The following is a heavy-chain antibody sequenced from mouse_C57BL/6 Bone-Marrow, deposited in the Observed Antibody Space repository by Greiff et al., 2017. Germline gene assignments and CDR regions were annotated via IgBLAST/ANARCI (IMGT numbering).Heavy chain of an antibody. D-gene: IGHD3-1*01. CDR3: ARRALGAMDY. J-gene: IGHJ4*01. Sequence: QVTLKVSGPGILQPSQTLSLTCSFSGFSLSTSGMGVSWIRQPSGKGLEWLAHIYWDDDKRYNPSLKRRLTISKDTSRNQVFLKITSVDTANTATFYCARRALGAMDYWGQGTSVTVSS. V-gene: IGHV8-12*01. CDR2: IYWDDDK. CDR1: GFSLSTSGMG.